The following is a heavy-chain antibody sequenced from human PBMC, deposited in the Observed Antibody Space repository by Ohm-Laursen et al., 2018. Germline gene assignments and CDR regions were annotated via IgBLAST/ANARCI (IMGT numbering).Heavy chain of an antibody. D-gene: IGHD2-2*01. Sequence: LRLSCSASGFIFSDYYMSWIRQAPGKGLEWVSFISSNGSTINYADSVKGRFTISRDNAKNSLYLQMNSLRAEDTAVYFCARGAQDIVVVPAASPYYYYGMDVWGQGTTVTVSS. V-gene: IGHV3-11*01. CDR2: ISSNGSTI. J-gene: IGHJ6*02. CDR1: GFIFSDYY. CDR3: ARGAQDIVVVPAASPYYYYGMDV.